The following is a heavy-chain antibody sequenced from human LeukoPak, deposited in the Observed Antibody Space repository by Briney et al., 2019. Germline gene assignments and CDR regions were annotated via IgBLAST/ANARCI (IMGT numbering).Heavy chain of an antibody. Sequence: GGSLRPSCAASGFTISSNYMSWVRQAPGKGLEWVSVIYSGGGTYYADSVKGRFTISRDNSKNTLYLQMNSLRAEDTAVYYCARAGGLRIAVAPIDYWGQGTLVTVSS. V-gene: IGHV3-53*01. CDR1: GFTISSNY. D-gene: IGHD6-19*01. J-gene: IGHJ4*02. CDR3: ARAGGLRIAVAPIDY. CDR2: IYSGGGT.